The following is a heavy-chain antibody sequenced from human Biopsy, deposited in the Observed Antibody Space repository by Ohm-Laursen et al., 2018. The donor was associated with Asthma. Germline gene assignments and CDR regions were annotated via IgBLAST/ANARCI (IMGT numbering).Heavy chain of an antibody. J-gene: IGHJ6*02. V-gene: IGHV1-69*01. CDR2: LIPVMGTA. Sequence: SSVKVSCKASGDSLSSFINYAISWVRQAPRQGLEWMGGLIPVMGTAGYAPMFAGRVTITADESTSTAYLELTSLRFEDAAVYFCARGYSGTDRIVYYYSGMEVWGQGTTVTVSS. CDR3: ARGYSGTDRIVYYYSGMEV. CDR1: GDSLSSFINYA. D-gene: IGHD5-12*01.